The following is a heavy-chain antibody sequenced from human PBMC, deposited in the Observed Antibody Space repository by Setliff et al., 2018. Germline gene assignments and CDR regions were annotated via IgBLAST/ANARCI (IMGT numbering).Heavy chain of an antibody. CDR2: IGVYSGNT. Sequence: VASVKVSCKASGYTFTSSGITWVRQAPGQGLEWLGWIGVYSGNTYTAQRFQGRVTMTTDTSTNMAYLELRGLRSDDTAVYYCLRLVRYCSRTSCQRTSGDEVWGQGTLVTVSS. CDR1: GYTFTSSG. D-gene: IGHD2-8*01. CDR3: LRLVRYCSRTSCQRTSGDEV. J-gene: IGHJ4*02. V-gene: IGHV1-18*01.